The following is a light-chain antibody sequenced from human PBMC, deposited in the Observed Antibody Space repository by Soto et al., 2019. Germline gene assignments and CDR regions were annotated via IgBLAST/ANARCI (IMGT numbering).Light chain of an antibody. Sequence: QSVLTQTPSASGTPGQRVAISCSGSSSNIGSNTVNWYQQLPGTAPKLLIYSNNQRPSGVPDRFSGSKSGTSASLAISGLLSEDEAVYYCATWDDSLNVWMFGGGTQLTVL. CDR2: SNN. CDR3: ATWDDSLNVWM. J-gene: IGLJ3*02. V-gene: IGLV1-44*01. CDR1: SSNIGSNT.